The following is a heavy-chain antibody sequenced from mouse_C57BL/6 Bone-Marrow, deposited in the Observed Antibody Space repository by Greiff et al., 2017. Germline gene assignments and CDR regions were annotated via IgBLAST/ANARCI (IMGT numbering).Heavy chain of an antibody. V-gene: IGHV14-4*01. CDR3: TTGRGYGSFAY. CDR1: GFNIKDDY. Sequence: EVQGVESGAELVRPGASVKLSCTASGFNIKDDYMHWVKQRPEQGLEWIGWIDPENGDTEYASKFQGKATITADTSSNTAYLQLSSLTSEDTAVYYCTTGRGYGSFAYWGQGTLVTVSA. CDR2: IDPENGDT. D-gene: IGHD2-2*01. J-gene: IGHJ3*01.